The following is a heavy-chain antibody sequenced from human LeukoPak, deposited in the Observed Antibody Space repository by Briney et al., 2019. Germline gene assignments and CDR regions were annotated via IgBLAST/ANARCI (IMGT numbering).Heavy chain of an antibody. CDR2: ISSSSSYI. Sequence: GGSLRLSCAASGFTFSSYSMNWVRQAPGKGLEWVSSISSSSSYIYYADSVKGRFTISRDNAKNSLYLQMNSLRAEGTAVYYCARDRGKYYYDSSGFPSHYGMDVWGQGTTVTVSS. J-gene: IGHJ6*02. CDR1: GFTFSSYS. V-gene: IGHV3-21*01. CDR3: ARDRGKYYYDSSGFPSHYGMDV. D-gene: IGHD3-22*01.